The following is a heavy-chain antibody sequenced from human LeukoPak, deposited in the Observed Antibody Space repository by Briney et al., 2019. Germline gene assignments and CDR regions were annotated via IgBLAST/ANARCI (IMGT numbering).Heavy chain of an antibody. V-gene: IGHV3-48*02. Sequence: GGSLRLSCAASGLTFSSYSMNWVRQAPEKGLEWVSYISSSSSTIYYADSVKGRFTISRDNAKDSLYLQMNSLRDEDTAVYYCVRDRDCITTACHDAEYFQHWGQGTLVTVSS. D-gene: IGHD2-2*01. CDR1: GLTFSSYS. CDR2: ISSSSSTI. J-gene: IGHJ1*01. CDR3: VRDRDCITTACHDAEYFQH.